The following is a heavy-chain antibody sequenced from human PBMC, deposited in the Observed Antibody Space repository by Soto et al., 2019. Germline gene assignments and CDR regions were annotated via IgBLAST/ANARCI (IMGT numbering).Heavy chain of an antibody. D-gene: IGHD3-3*01. J-gene: IGHJ6*02. V-gene: IGHV1-69*13. CDR3: ARGGYDDFWSGYLDYYYGMDV. CDR1: GGTFSSYA. CDR2: IIPIFGTA. Sequence: ASVKVSCKASGGTFSSYAISWVRQAPGQGLEWMGGIIPIFGTANYAQKFQGRVTITADESTSIAYMELSSLRSEDTAVYYCARGGYDDFWSGYLDYYYGMDVWGQGTTVTVSS.